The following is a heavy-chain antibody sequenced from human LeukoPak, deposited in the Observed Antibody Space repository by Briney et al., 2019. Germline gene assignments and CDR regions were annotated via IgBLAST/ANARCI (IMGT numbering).Heavy chain of an antibody. Sequence: PSETLSLTCTVSGGSISSYYWSWIRQPPGKGLEWIGYIYYSGSTNYNPSLKSRVTISVDTSKNQFSLKLSSVTAADTAVYYCARSYYDSSGSAPNDAFDIWGQGTMVTVSS. V-gene: IGHV4-59*12. CDR1: GGSISSYY. CDR3: ARSYYDSSGSAPNDAFDI. CDR2: IYYSGST. D-gene: IGHD3-22*01. J-gene: IGHJ3*02.